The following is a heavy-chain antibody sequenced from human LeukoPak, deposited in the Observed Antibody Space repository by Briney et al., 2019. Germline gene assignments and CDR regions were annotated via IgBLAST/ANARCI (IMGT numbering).Heavy chain of an antibody. V-gene: IGHV1-2*02. CDR2: INPNSGDT. D-gene: IGHD4-17*01. CDR3: ARDYGDYPFDY. J-gene: IGHJ4*02. CDR1: GYTFTGYY. Sequence: ASVKVSCKASGYTFTGYYMHWVRQAPGQGLEWMGWINPNSGDTNYAQNFQGGVTMTLDTSISTACMELSRLRSDDTAVYYCARDYGDYPFDYWGQGTLVTISS.